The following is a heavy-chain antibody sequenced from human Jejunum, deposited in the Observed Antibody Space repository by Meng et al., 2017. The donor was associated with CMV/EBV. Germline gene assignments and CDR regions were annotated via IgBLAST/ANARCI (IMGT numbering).Heavy chain of an antibody. J-gene: IGHJ4*02. CDR1: YA. Sequence: YALRWVRQAPGKGLEWVSGISGSGGSTYYPDSVKGRFIISRDNSKNTLYLQMNSLRAEDTAVYYCAKDPTYMIFAVGIPTYFDYWGQGTLVTVSS. CDR2: ISGSGGST. D-gene: IGHD3/OR15-3a*01. CDR3: AKDPTYMIFAVGIPTYFDY. V-gene: IGHV3-23*01.